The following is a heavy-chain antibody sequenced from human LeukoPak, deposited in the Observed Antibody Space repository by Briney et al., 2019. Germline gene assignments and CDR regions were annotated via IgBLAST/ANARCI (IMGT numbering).Heavy chain of an antibody. CDR1: GGSISSVNW. J-gene: IGHJ4*02. V-gene: IGHV4-4*02. D-gene: IGHD2-15*01. CDR3: ARTYCSGGICYESFDC. CDR2: IYHSGNA. Sequence: PSGTLSLTCAVSGGSISSVNWWSWVRQPPGKGLEWIGEIYHSGNANYNPSLKSRVTISVDKSKNQFSLKLSSVTAADAAVYYCARTYCSGGICYESFDCWGQGTLVTVSS.